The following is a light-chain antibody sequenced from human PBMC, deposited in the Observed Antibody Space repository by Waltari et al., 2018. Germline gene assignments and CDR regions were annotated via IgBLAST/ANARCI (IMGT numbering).Light chain of an antibody. CDR2: DAS. J-gene: IGKJ5*01. Sequence: VLTQSPATLSLSPGERATLSCRASQSVSSYLAWYQQKPGQAPRLLIYDASNRATGIPARFSGSGPGTDFTLTISSLEPEDFAVYYCQHEDTFGQGTRLEIK. V-gene: IGKV3D-11*02. CDR3: QHEDT. CDR1: QSVSSY.